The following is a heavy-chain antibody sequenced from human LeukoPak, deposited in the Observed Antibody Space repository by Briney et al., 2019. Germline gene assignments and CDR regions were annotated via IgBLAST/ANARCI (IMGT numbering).Heavy chain of an antibody. V-gene: IGHV4-59*01. Sequence: PSETLSLTCTVSGGSISSYYWSWIRQPPRKGREWIGYIYYSGSTNYNPSLKSRVTISVDTSKNQFSLKLSSVTAADTAVYYCARGDSGYDYHWFDPWGQGTLVTVSS. D-gene: IGHD5-12*01. CDR1: GGSISSYY. CDR3: ARGDSGYDYHWFDP. CDR2: IYYSGST. J-gene: IGHJ5*02.